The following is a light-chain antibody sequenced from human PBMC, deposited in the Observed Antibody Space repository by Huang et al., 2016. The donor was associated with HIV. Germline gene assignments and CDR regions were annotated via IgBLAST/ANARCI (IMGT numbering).Light chain of an antibody. J-gene: IGKJ1*01. CDR2: ATS. Sequence: DIQMTQSPFSLSASVGDRVTITFRASQGIGNSLAWYQQKQEKPPRFLLYATSRMESGVPSRFSGSGSGKQYTLTITTLQPEDIASYYCQQYQSIPWTFGQGTKVEIK. V-gene: IGKV1-NL1*01. CDR3: QQYQSIPWT. CDR1: QGIGNS.